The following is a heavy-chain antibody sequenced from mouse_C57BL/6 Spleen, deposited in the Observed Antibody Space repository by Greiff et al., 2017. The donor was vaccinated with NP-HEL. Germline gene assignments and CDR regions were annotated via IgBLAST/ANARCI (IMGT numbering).Heavy chain of an antibody. J-gene: IGHJ2*01. Sequence: EVQLQQSGTVLARPGASVKMSCKTSGYTFTSYWMHWVKQRPGQGLEWIGAIYPGNSDTSYNQKFKGKANLTAVTSASTAYMELSSLTNEDSAVYYCTRDGSSHFDYWGQGTTLTVSS. V-gene: IGHV1-5*01. CDR1: GYTFTSYW. CDR3: TRDGSSHFDY. D-gene: IGHD2-3*01. CDR2: IYPGNSDT.